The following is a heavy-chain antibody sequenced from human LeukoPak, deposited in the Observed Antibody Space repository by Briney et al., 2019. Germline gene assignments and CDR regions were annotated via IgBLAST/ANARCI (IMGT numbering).Heavy chain of an antibody. CDR3: AKDLGSSSGWFGGDFDP. Sequence: GGSLRLSCAASGFTISSYAMSWVRQAPGKGLEWVSAISGSGGSTYYADSVKGRFTISRDNSKNTLYLQMNSLRAEDTAVYYCAKDLGSSSGWFGGDFDPWGQGTLVTVSS. D-gene: IGHD6-19*01. CDR2: ISGSGGST. V-gene: IGHV3-23*01. J-gene: IGHJ5*02. CDR1: GFTISSYA.